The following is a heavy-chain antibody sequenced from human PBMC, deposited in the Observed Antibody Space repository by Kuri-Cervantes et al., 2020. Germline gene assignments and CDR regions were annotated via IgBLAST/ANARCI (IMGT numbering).Heavy chain of an antibody. Sequence: SVKVSCKASGYTFSSYGISWVRQAPGQGLEWIGWIVVGSGNTNYAQKFQERVTITRDMSTSTAYMELSSLRSEDTAVYYCAKRNSSSSSTARNYYYYYMDVWGKGTTVTVSS. J-gene: IGHJ6*03. CDR2: IVVGSGNT. CDR1: GYTFSSYG. V-gene: IGHV1-58*02. CDR3: AKRNSSSSSTARNYYYYYMDV. D-gene: IGHD6-13*01.